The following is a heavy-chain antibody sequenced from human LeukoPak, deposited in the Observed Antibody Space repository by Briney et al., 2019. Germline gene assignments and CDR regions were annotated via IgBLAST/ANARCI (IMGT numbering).Heavy chain of an antibody. Sequence: ASVKVSCKASGYSFTNFDINWVRQATGQGLEWMGWINPNSGGTNYAQKFQGRVTMTRDTSISTAYMELSRLRSDDTAVYYCARYPSGGPLEGAFDYWGQGTLVTVSS. CDR2: INPNSGGT. J-gene: IGHJ4*02. CDR3: ARYPSGGPLEGAFDY. D-gene: IGHD2-15*01. CDR1: GYSFTNFD. V-gene: IGHV1-2*02.